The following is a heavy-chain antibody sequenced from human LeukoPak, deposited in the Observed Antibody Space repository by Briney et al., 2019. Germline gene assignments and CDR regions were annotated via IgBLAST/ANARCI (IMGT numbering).Heavy chain of an antibody. CDR3: ARYVGGGNSGGFDY. Sequence: AGSLTLSCAASGFTFTSYDMRWIRQAPGEGLEWVALIWYARIKKYYPDSVKGRFTISTDNSKNTLYMQMNSLRAEDTAVYYCARYVGGGNSGGFDYWGQGTLVIVSS. CDR1: GFTFTSYD. V-gene: IGHV3-33*01. J-gene: IGHJ4*02. CDR2: IWYARIKK. D-gene: IGHD4-23*01.